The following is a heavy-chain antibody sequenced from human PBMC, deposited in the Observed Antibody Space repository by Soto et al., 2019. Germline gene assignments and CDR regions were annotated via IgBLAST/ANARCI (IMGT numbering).Heavy chain of an antibody. CDR3: AKDGDFRSFDGWLDA. D-gene: IGHD3-3*01. CDR2: ISYDGNRE. V-gene: IGHV3-30*18. CDR1: GFTFSNYG. J-gene: IGHJ5*02. Sequence: VQVVESGGGVVQPGRSLRLSCAASGFTFSNYGMHWVRQAPGKGLEWVAVISYDGNREYYIDSVKGRFTISRDNSENTVHLQMNSLRGEDTAVYYCAKDGDFRSFDGWLDAWGQGTLVTVSS.